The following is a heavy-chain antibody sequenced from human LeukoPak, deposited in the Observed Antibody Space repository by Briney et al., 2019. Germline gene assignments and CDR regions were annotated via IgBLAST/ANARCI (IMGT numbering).Heavy chain of an antibody. J-gene: IGHJ4*02. CDR3: ARDLYSTSWSPGY. CDR2: INPDGSIT. CDR1: GFTFRSSW. Sequence: GGSLRLSCAASGFTFRSSWMHWVRQTPGKGLVWVSRINPDGSITNHADSVKGRFTISRDNAKNSVYLQMNSLRAEDTAVYYCARDLYSTSWSPGYWGQGTLVTVSS. D-gene: IGHD2-2*01. V-gene: IGHV3-74*01.